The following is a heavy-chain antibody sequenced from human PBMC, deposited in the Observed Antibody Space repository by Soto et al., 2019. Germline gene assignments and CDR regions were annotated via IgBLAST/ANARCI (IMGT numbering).Heavy chain of an antibody. CDR1: GFTFSSYA. J-gene: IGHJ2*01. V-gene: IGHV3-30-3*01. D-gene: IGHD4-4*01. Sequence: QVQLVESGGGVVQPGRSLRLSCAASGFTFSSYAMHWVRQAPGKGLEWVAVISYDGSNKYYTDSVKGRFTISRDNSNNTRYLQMNSLRAEDTAVYYSARPLWRDDYNWGYFDLWGRGTLVTVPS. CDR3: ARPLWRDDYNWGYFDL. CDR2: ISYDGSNK.